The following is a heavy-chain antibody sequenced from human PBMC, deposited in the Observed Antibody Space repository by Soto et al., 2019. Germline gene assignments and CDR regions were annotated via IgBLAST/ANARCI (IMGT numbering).Heavy chain of an antibody. D-gene: IGHD3-10*02. V-gene: IGHV4-31*03. Sequence: PSETLSLTCTVSGGSISSADYYWSWLRQHPGKGLEWIGYIYYSGSTYYNPSLKSRVTISVDTSKNQFSLELSSVTAADTAVYYCATRLEEWPQFDYWGQGTLVTVSS. CDR1: GGSISSADYY. J-gene: IGHJ4*02. CDR3: ATRLEEWPQFDY. CDR2: IYYSGST.